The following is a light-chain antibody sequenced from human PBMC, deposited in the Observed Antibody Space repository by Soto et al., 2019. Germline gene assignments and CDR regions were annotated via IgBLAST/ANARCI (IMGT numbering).Light chain of an antibody. V-gene: IGKV1-5*01. J-gene: IGKJ1*01. CDR2: DAS. CDR3: QQYNSPWT. Sequence: DIQITQSPSTLSASVGDRVTITCRASQSISFWLAWYQQKPGKAPKLLIYDASSLESGVPSRFSGSGSGSQFTLTISSLQPDDFATYYCQQYNSPWTFGPGTKVEIK. CDR1: QSISFW.